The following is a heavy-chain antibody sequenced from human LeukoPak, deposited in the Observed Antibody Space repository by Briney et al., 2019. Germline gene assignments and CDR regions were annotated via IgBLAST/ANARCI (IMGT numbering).Heavy chain of an antibody. CDR1: GGSFRGYY. CDR2: INHSGST. D-gene: IGHD2-2*01. CDR3: ARSESIVVVPAALGMDV. J-gene: IGHJ6*02. V-gene: IGHV4-34*01. Sequence: SETLSLTCAVYGGSFRGYYWSWIRQPPGKGLEWIGEINHSGSTNYNPSLKSRVTISVDTSKNQFSLKLSSVTAADTAVYYCARSESIVVVPAALGMDVWGQGTTVTVSS.